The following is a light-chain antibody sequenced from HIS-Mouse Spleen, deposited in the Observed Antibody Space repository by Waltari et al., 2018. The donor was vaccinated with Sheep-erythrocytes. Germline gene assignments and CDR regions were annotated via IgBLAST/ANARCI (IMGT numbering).Light chain of an antibody. V-gene: IGKV3-15*01. J-gene: IGKJ2*02. CDR2: GAS. CDR1: QSVSSN. CDR3: QQYNNWPPGT. Sequence: EIVMTQSTATLSVSPGERAPLPCRASQSVSSNLAWYQQKPGQAPRLLIYGASTRATGIPARFSGSGSGTEFTLTISSMQSEDFAVYYCQQYNNWPPGTFGQGTKLEIK.